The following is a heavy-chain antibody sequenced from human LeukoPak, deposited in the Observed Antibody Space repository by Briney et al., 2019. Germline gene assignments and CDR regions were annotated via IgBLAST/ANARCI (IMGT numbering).Heavy chain of an antibody. CDR1: GFNFNNYG. CDR2: IRYDGGNE. Sequence: PGGSLRLSCAASGFNFNNYGMHWVRQAPGKGLEWVAFIRYDGGNEYYADSVRGRFTISRDNSKDILYLQMSNLRPEDTAVYNCAKDTSSLCSSSSCGYFDYWGQGTLVTVSS. CDR3: AKDTSSLCSSSSCGYFDY. D-gene: IGHD2-2*01. J-gene: IGHJ4*02. V-gene: IGHV3-30*02.